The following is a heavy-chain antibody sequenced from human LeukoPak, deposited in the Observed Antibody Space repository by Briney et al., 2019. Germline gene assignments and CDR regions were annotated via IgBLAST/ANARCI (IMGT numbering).Heavy chain of an antibody. CDR2: IYHSGST. D-gene: IGHD4-17*01. CDR1: GGSISSGGYS. CDR3: ARNNYGDYIGLLDY. V-gene: IGHV4-30-2*01. J-gene: IGHJ4*02. Sequence: SETLSLTCAVSGGSISSGGYSWSWIRQPPGKGLEWIGYIYHSGSTYYNPSLKSRVTISVDRSKNQFSLKLSSVTAADTAVYHCARNNYGDYIGLLDYWGQGTLVTVSS.